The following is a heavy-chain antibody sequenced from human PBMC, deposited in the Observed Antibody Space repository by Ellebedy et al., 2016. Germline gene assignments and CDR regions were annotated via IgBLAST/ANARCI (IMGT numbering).Heavy chain of an antibody. CDR2: VVGSGERT. CDR1: GFTFSSHA. Sequence: GESLKISCEASGFTFSSHAMSWVRQAPGKGPEWVSAVVGSGERTFYADSVKGRFTISRDNSKNRLYLQMSSLKVEDTAIYYCANVGGSGTYYNGYWGQGTLVTVSS. D-gene: IGHD3-10*01. V-gene: IGHV3-23*01. CDR3: ANVGGSGTYYNGY. J-gene: IGHJ4*02.